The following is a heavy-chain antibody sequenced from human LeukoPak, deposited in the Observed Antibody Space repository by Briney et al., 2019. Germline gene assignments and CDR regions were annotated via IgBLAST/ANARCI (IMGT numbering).Heavy chain of an antibody. CDR1: GYTFTGDY. D-gene: IGHD3-3*01. J-gene: IGHJ4*02. Sequence: ASVKVSCKASGYTFTGDYLHWVRLAPGQGLVWMGWINPNSGGTNYAQKFQGRVTMTRDTSISTAYMELSRLRSDDTAVYYCARGVPPYYDFWSGYSDYFDYWGQGTLVTVSS. CDR2: INPNSGGT. CDR3: ARGVPPYYDFWSGYSDYFDY. V-gene: IGHV1-2*02.